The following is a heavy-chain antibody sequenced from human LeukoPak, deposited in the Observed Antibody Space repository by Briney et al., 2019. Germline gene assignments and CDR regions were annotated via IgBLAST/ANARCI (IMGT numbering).Heavy chain of an antibody. CDR3: ARVSVGRYYFDN. D-gene: IGHD3-3*02. CDR2: ISGSGGGT. J-gene: IGHJ4*02. Sequence: GGSLRLSCAASGFTFSSYAMSWVRQVPGKGLEWVSAISGSGGGTYYADSVKGRFTISRDNSKNTLYLQMNSLRAEDTAVYYCARVSVGRYYFDNWGQGTPVTVS. V-gene: IGHV3-23*01. CDR1: GFTFSSYA.